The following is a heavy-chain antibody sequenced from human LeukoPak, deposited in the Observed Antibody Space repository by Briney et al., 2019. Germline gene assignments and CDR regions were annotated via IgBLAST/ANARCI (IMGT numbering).Heavy chain of an antibody. CDR3: ARAQWLSYYFDY. J-gene: IGHJ4*02. Sequence: GGSLRLSCAASGFTFSSYEMNWVRQAPGKGLEWVSVIYSGGSTYYADSVKGRFTISRDNSKNTLYLQMNSLRAEDTAVYYCARAQWLSYYFDYWGQGTLVTVSS. D-gene: IGHD3-22*01. CDR2: IYSGGST. CDR1: GFTFSSYE. V-gene: IGHV3-53*01.